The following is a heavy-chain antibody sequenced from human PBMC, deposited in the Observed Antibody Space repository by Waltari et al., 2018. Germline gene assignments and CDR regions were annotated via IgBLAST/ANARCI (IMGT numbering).Heavy chain of an antibody. J-gene: IGHJ6*03. Sequence: QVQLVQSGAEVKKPGSSVKVSCKASGGTLSSYPFTWVRQAPGKGLEWMGCIIPIFGTTNYAQKFQGRVTISADESTSTVFLELSSLRAEDTAVYYCARDFWSSTDYYYYMDVWGKGTTVTVSS. CDR2: IIPIFGTT. CDR1: GGTLSSYP. V-gene: IGHV1-69*01. CDR3: ARDFWSSTDYYYYMDV. D-gene: IGHD3-3*01.